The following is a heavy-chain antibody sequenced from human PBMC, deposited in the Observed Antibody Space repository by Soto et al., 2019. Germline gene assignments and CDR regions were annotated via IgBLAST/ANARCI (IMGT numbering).Heavy chain of an antibody. D-gene: IGHD3-10*01. CDR1: GYRTTSYW. Sequence: ECRESSGKGSGYRTTSYWISWLRQMHGKGLEWRGRIEPSVSYTNCSPSFQGHVTISADKSISTPYLKWRSLKVSDTAMYYCAREVPAAQLWFGERTHDMEVWSQGTTVTVS. J-gene: IGHJ6*02. CDR3: AREVPAAQLWFGERTHDMEV. CDR2: IEPSVSYT. V-gene: IGHV5-10-1*01.